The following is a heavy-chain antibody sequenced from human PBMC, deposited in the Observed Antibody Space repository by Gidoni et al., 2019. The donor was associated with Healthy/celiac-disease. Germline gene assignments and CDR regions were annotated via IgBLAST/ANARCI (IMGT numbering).Heavy chain of an antibody. Sequence: EVQLVASGGGLVKPGGSLRLSCAASGFTFSSYSMNWVRQAPGKGLEWVSSISSSSSYIYYADSVKGRFTISRDNAKNSLYLQMNSLRAEDTAVYYCARDSNYDSSVPDAFDIWGQGTMVTVSS. CDR1: GFTFSSYS. CDR3: ARDSNYDSSVPDAFDI. J-gene: IGHJ3*02. V-gene: IGHV3-21*01. CDR2: ISSSSSYI. D-gene: IGHD3-22*01.